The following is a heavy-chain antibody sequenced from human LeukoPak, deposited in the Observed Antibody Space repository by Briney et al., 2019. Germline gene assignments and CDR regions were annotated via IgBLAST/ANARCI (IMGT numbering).Heavy chain of an antibody. D-gene: IGHD6-19*01. CDR2: INHSGGT. Sequence: PSETLSLTCAVYGGFFSGYYWSWIRQPPGKGLEWIGEINHSGGTEYNPSLKSRVTISVDTSKNQFSLKLSSVTAADTAVYYCARDHREYSSGWYHNYFDYWGQGTLVTVSS. CDR3: ARDHREYSSGWYHNYFDY. J-gene: IGHJ4*02. CDR1: GGFFSGYY. V-gene: IGHV4-34*01.